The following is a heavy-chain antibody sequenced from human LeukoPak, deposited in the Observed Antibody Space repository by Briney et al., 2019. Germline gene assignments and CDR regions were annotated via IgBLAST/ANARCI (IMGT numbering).Heavy chain of an antibody. V-gene: IGHV1-69*06. CDR3: ARGRQAARVSFGAFDI. D-gene: IGHD6-6*01. CDR2: IIPIFGTA. CDR1: GYTFTSYD. J-gene: IGHJ3*02. Sequence: SVKVSCKASGYTFTSYDINWVRQATGQGLEWMGGIIPIFGTANYAQKFQGRVTITADKSTSTAYMELSSLRSEDTAVYYCARGRQAARVSFGAFDIWGQGTMVTVSS.